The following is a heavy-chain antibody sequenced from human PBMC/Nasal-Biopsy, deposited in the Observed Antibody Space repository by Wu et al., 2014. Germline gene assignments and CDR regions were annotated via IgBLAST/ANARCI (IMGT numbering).Heavy chain of an antibody. Sequence: AISGDSVSSDRVSWNWIRQSPSRGLEWLGRTYYRSKWHHEYAVSVESRITINAETSKNQVSLHLNSVTPDDTAVYYCARVQQRGTYYFDYWGQGNPGHRLL. CDR3: ARVQQRGTYYFDY. J-gene: IGHJ4*02. V-gene: IGHV6-1*01. CDR1: GDSVSSDRVS. D-gene: IGHD6-13*01. CDR2: TYYRSKWHH.